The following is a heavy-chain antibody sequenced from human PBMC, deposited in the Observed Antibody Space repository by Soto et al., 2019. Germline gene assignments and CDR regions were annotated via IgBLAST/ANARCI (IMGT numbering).Heavy chain of an antibody. Sequence: SETLSLTCTVSGGSISSYYWSWIRQPPGKGLEWIGYIYYSGSTNYNPSLKSRVTISVDTSKNQFSLKLSSVTAADTAVYYCARDYWAAYYYDSSGYFDIWGQGTMVTVSS. J-gene: IGHJ3*02. CDR2: IYYSGST. CDR3: ARDYWAAYYYDSSGYFDI. V-gene: IGHV4-59*01. CDR1: GGSISSYY. D-gene: IGHD3-22*01.